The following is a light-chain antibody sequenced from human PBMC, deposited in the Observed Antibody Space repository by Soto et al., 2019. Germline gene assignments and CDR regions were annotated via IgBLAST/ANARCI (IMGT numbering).Light chain of an antibody. V-gene: IGLV2-14*01. CDR2: EVS. J-gene: IGLJ1*01. Sequence: QSALTQPASVSGSPGQSITISCTGTSSDVGDYNYVSWYQQHPGKAPKLMIYEVSNRPSGVSNRFSGSKSGNTASLTISGLQSEDEADYYCSSYTSSSTNVFGTGTKLPVL. CDR1: SSDVGDYNY. CDR3: SSYTSSSTNV.